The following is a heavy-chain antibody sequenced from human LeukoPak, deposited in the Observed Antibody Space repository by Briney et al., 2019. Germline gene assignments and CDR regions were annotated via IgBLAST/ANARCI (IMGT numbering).Heavy chain of an antibody. D-gene: IGHD1-1*01. J-gene: IGHJ4*02. CDR3: AASGYYFDF. CDR1: GFTVSSKY. V-gene: IGHV3-66*02. CDR2: IYIGGTT. Sequence: PGGSLRLSCAASGFTVSSKYMNWVRQAPGKGLEWVTVIYIGGTTYYADSVKGRFTISRDNSKNTLYLQMDSLRAGDTAVYYCAASGYYFDFWGQGTLVTVSS.